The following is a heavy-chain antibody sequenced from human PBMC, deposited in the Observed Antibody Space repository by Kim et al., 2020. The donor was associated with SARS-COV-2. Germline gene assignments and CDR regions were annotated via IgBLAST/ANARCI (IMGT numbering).Heavy chain of an antibody. CDR3: AGGSGFLMVV. Sequence: SETYYLGSVRGRFTISRDNGKNSLFLQMNALNADDTAVYYCAGGSGFLMVVWGQGTTVTVSS. V-gene: IGHV3-7*03. CDR2: SET. D-gene: IGHD2-15*01. J-gene: IGHJ6*02.